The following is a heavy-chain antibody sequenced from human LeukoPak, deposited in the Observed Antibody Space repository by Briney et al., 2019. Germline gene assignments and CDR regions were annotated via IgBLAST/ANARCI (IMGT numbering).Heavy chain of an antibody. CDR2: ISAYNGNT. CDR3: ARGDYYGSGTYYKKTVDY. J-gene: IGHJ4*02. Sequence: ASVKVSCKASGYTFTSYGTSWVRQAPGQGLEWMGWISAYNGNTNYAQKLQGRVTMTTDTSTSTAYMELRSLRSDDTAVYYCARGDYYGSGTYYKKTVDYWGQGTLVTVSS. CDR1: GYTFTSYG. V-gene: IGHV1-18*01. D-gene: IGHD3-10*01.